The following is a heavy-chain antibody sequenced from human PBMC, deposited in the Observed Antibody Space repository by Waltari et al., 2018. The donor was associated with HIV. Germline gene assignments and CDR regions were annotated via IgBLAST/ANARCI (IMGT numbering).Heavy chain of an antibody. J-gene: IGHJ3*02. CDR3: ARRLEWLVHDAFDI. CDR1: GGSFSGYY. D-gene: IGHD6-19*01. Sequence: QVQLQQWGAGLLKPSETLSLTCAVSGGSFSGYYWSWISQPPGKGLEWIGEINHSGSTNYNPSLKSRVTISVDTSKNQFSLKLSSVTAADTAVYYCARRLEWLVHDAFDIWGQGTMVTVSS. CDR2: INHSGST. V-gene: IGHV4-34*01.